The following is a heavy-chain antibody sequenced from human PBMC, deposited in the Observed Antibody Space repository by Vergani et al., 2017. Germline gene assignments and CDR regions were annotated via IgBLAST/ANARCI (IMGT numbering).Heavy chain of an antibody. CDR3: ATEKWGNVWGSYRWGFDY. D-gene: IGHD3-16*02. CDR1: GYTLTELS. V-gene: IGHV1-24*01. CDR2: FDPEDGET. J-gene: IGHJ4*02. Sequence: QVQLVQSGAEVKKPGASVKVSCKVSGYTLTELSMHWVRQAPGKGLEWMGGFDPEDGETIYAQKFQGRVNMTEDTSTDTAYKELSSLRYEDTAVYYCATEKWGNVWGSYRWGFDYWGQGTLVTVSS.